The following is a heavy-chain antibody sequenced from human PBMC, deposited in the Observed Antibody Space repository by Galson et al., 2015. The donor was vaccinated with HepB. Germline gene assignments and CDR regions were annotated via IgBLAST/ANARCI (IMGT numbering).Heavy chain of an antibody. D-gene: IGHD3-10*01. CDR1: GSTFSNYW. J-gene: IGHJ5*02. V-gene: IGHV3-7*03. Sequence: SLRLSCAASGSTFSNYWMSWVRQAPGKGLEWVANIKQDGSEKNYVDSVKGRFTISRDNAKNSLYLQMDSLRAEDTAIYYCARDLRYYSSGGHHHRFDPWGQGTLVTVSS. CDR2: IKQDGSEK. CDR3: ARDLRYYSSGGHHHRFDP.